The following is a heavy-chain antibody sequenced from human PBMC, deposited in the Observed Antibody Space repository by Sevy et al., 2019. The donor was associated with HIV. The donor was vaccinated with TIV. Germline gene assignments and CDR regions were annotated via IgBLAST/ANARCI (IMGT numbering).Heavy chain of an antibody. CDR2: IKSKTDGGTT. CDR3: TTGRGGLLWFGELSQNYYYGMDV. D-gene: IGHD3-10*01. V-gene: IGHV3-15*01. Sequence: GGSLRLSCAASGFTFSNAWMSWVRQAPGKGLEWVGRIKSKTDGGTTDYAAPVKGRFTISRDGSKNTLYLQMNSLKTEDTAVYYCTTGRGGLLWFGELSQNYYYGMDVWGQGTTVTVSS. J-gene: IGHJ6*02. CDR1: GFTFSNAW.